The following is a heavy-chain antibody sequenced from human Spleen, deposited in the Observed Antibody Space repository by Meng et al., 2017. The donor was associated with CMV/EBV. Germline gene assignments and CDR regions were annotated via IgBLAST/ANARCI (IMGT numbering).Heavy chain of an antibody. J-gene: IGHJ4*02. CDR3: AKDGEYCGGDCYRGYFDH. CDR2: IRGNGGGP. D-gene: IGHD2-21*01. V-gene: IGHV3-23*01. Sequence: GESLKISCAASGFTFSSYAMSWVRQAPGKGLEWVSIIRGNGGGPFYADSVKGRFIISRDNSMNTLYLQMRSLRAEDTAVYYCAKDGEYCGGDCYRGYFDHWGQGALVTVSS. CDR1: GFTFSSYA.